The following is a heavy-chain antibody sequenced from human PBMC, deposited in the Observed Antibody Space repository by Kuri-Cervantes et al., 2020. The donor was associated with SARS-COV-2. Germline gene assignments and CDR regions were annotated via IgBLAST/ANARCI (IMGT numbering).Heavy chain of an antibody. CDR2: ITGGSNII. Sequence: GESLKISCAAAGFSVSSNFMSWVRQAPGRGLEWVSYITGGSNIIYYADSVKGRFTISRDNAKNLLYLQMNSLRDEDAAVYYCSRGRQWGQDNWGQGTLVTVSS. V-gene: IGHV3-48*02. CDR1: GFSVSSNF. D-gene: IGHD2-15*01. J-gene: IGHJ4*02. CDR3: SRGRQWGQDN.